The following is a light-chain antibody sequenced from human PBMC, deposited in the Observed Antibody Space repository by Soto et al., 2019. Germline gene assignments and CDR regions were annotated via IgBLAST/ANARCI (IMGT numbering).Light chain of an antibody. CDR2: EVS. J-gene: IGLJ1*01. V-gene: IGLV2-14*01. CDR3: CSYTSSSTLV. Sequence: QSALTQPASVSGSPGQSITISCTGTSSDIGGYNYVSWYQQHPGKAPKLMIYEVSNRPSGVSNRFSGSKSGNTASLTISGLQADDEAGYYCCSYTSSSTLVFGTGTKVTVL. CDR1: SSDIGGYNY.